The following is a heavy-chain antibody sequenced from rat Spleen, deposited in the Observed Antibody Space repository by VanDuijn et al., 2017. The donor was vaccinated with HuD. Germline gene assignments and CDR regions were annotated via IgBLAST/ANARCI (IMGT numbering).Heavy chain of an antibody. V-gene: IGHV5-20*01. D-gene: IGHD1-5*01. J-gene: IGHJ3*01. CDR1: GFTLSDYD. Sequence: EVQLVESGGGLVQPGRSLNLSCAASGFTLSDYDMAWVRQAPTKGLEWVASISPTGGSTHYRDSVKGRFTISRDNAESTLYLQMDSLRSEDTATYYCTTERYPPFAYWGQGTLVTVSS. CDR2: ISPTGGST. CDR3: TTERYPPFAY.